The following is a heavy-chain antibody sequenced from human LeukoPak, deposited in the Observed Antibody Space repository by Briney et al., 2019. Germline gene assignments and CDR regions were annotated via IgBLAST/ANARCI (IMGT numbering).Heavy chain of an antibody. CDR3: ARGDLKSGSN. Sequence: PSETLSLTCTVSGGSISSYYWSWVRQPPGKGLEWIGYIYYSGSTNYNPSLTSRVTISVDTSKNQFSLRLSSVTAADTAVYYCARGDLKSGSNWGQGTLVTVSS. D-gene: IGHD3-3*01. CDR2: IYYSGST. V-gene: IGHV4-59*12. J-gene: IGHJ4*02. CDR1: GGSISSYY.